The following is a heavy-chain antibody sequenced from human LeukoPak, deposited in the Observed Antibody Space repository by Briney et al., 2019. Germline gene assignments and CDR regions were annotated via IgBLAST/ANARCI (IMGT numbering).Heavy chain of an antibody. CDR2: ISTRSSTM. D-gene: IGHD5-12*01. Sequence: GGSLRLSCAASRFTFSSYNMKWVRQAPGKGLEWASYISTRSSTMYYADSVKGGFTISRDNAKNSLYLQMNSLRAEDTAVYYCARDGWYSGYDFDYWGQGTLVTVSS. CDR3: ARDGWYSGYDFDY. V-gene: IGHV3-48*04. CDR1: RFTFSSYN. J-gene: IGHJ4*02.